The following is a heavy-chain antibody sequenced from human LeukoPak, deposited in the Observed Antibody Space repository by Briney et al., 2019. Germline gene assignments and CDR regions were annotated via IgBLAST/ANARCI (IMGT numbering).Heavy chain of an antibody. CDR3: ARKSLQGWNSDY. V-gene: IGHV3-48*01. CDR1: GFTFSSYS. J-gene: IGHJ4*02. Sequence: GGSLRLSCAASGFTFSSYSMKWVRQAPGRGLEWVSYISSSGSNIYYADSVKGRFTISRDNAKNSLYLQMNSLRAEDTAVYYCARKSLQGWNSDYWGEGILVTVSS. D-gene: IGHD1-7*01. CDR2: ISSSGSNI.